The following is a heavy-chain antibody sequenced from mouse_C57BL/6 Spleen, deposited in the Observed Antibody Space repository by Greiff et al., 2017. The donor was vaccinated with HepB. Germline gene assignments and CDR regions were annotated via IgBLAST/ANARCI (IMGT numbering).Heavy chain of an antibody. D-gene: IGHD4-1*01. Sequence: DVHLVESGGGLVKPGGSLKLSCAASGFTFSSYAMSWVRQTPEKRLEWVATISDGGSYTYYPDNVKGRFTISRDNAKNNLYLQMSHLKSEDTAMYYCARARTGTGAWFDYWGQGTLVTVSA. CDR2: ISDGGSYT. J-gene: IGHJ3*01. CDR1: GFTFSSYA. V-gene: IGHV5-4*01. CDR3: ARARTGTGAWFDY.